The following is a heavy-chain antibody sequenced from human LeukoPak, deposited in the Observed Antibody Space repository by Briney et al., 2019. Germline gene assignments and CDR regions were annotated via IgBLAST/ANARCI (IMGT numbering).Heavy chain of an antibody. D-gene: IGHD3-16*01. J-gene: IGHJ4*02. CDR3: TTGGIH. Sequence: GGSLRLSCAASGFTFSSYWMSWVRQAPGKGLEWVANIKQDGSEKNYVDSVRGRFAISRDNARNSLSLQMNSLRVEDTAVYFCTTGGIHWGQGTLVTVSS. CDR1: GFTFSSYW. CDR2: IKQDGSEK. V-gene: IGHV3-7*01.